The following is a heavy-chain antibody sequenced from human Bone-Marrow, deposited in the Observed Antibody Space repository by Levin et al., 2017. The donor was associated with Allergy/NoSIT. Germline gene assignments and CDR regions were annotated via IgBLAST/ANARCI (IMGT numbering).Heavy chain of an antibody. CDR1: GFTFSVTH. V-gene: IGHV3-23*01. CDR2: ITGGGDDT. D-gene: IGHD3-3*01. J-gene: IGHJ4*02. CDR3: AKEEWYRFDT. Sequence: LSLTCAASGFTFSVTHMAWVRQAPGKGLEWVATITGGGDDTFYADSVKGRFTISRDNSKKTLYLQLNSLRAEDTAVYYFAKEEWYRFDTWGRGTLVTVSS.